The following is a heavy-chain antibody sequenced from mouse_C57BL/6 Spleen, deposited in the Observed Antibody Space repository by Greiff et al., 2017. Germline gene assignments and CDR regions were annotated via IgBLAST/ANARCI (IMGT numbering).Heavy chain of an antibody. CDR2: IYPRSGNT. D-gene: IGHD1-1*01. V-gene: IGHV1-81*01. Sequence: QVQLQQSGAELVRPGASVKLSCKASGYTFTSYGISWVKQRTGQGLEWIGEIYPRSGNTYYNEKFKGKATLTADKSSSTAYMELRSLTSGDSAVLFCARELLHTTVAAREGAMDYWGQGTSVTVSS. CDR3: ARELLHTTVAAREGAMDY. CDR1: GYTFTSYG. J-gene: IGHJ4*01.